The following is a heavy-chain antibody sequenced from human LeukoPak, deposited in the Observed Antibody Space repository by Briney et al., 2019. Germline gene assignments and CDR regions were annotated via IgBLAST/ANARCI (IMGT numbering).Heavy chain of an antibody. J-gene: IGHJ4*02. CDR2: ISTSNSYI. CDR3: ARDREEYCSGGSCTNFDF. D-gene: IGHD2-15*01. CDR1: GFTVSSNY. V-gene: IGHV3-21*01. Sequence: GGSLRLSCAASGFTVSSNYMSWVRQAPGKGLEWVSSISTSNSYIYYADSVKGRFTISRHNAKKSLYLQMNSLRAEDTAVYYCARDREEYCSGGSCTNFDFWGQGTLVTVSS.